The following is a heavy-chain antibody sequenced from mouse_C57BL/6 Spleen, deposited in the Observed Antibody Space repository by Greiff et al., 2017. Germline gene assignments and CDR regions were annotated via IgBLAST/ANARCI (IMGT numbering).Heavy chain of an antibody. V-gene: IGHV1-9*01. J-gene: IGHJ2*01. CDR3: ARRGGLITTVVAPFDY. Sequence: QVQLKQSGAELMKPGASVKLSCKATGYTFTGYWIEWVKQRPGHGLEWIGEILPGSGSTNYNEKFKGKATFTADTSSNTAYMQLSSLTTEDSAIYYCARRGGLITTVVAPFDYWGQGTTLTVSS. CDR2: ILPGSGST. D-gene: IGHD1-1*01. CDR1: GYTFTGYW.